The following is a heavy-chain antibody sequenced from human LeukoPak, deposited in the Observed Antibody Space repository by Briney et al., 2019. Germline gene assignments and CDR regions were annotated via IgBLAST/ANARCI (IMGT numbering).Heavy chain of an antibody. CDR1: GFTVSSNY. CDR2: IYSGGST. J-gene: IGHJ6*02. Sequence: PGGSLRLSCAASGFTVSSNYMSWVRQAPGKGLEWVSVIYSGGSTYYADSVKGRFTISRHNSKNTLYLQMNSLRAEDTAVYYCARNCDFWSGYSNYYYGMDVWGQGTTVTVSS. CDR3: ARNCDFWSGYSNYYYGMDV. V-gene: IGHV3-53*01. D-gene: IGHD3-3*01.